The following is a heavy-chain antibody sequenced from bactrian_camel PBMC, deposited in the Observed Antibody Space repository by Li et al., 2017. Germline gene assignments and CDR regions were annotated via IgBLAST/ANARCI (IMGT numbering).Heavy chain of an antibody. CDR3: TTGGINQGFNN. V-gene: IGHV3S1*01. D-gene: IGHD7*01. J-gene: IGHJ4*01. CDR1: RLTATRTC. Sequence: HVQLVESGGGLIQPGGSLRLSCAASRLTATRTCMGWFRQAPGQDRETVAVHYSATGGTYYADSVKGRFTISKDNAKNTMYLQMDSLKSDDTALYYCTTGGINQGFNNWGQGTQVTVS. CDR2: HYSATGGT.